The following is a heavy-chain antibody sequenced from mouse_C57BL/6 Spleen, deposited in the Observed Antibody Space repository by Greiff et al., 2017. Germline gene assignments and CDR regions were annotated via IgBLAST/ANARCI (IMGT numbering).Heavy chain of an antibody. Sequence: QVQLKQPGAELVKPGASVKLSCKASGYTFTSYWMHWVKQRPGQGLEWIGMIHPNSGSTNYNEKFKSKATLTVDKSSSTAYMQLSSLTSEDSAVYYCANYYGSSGGWFAYWGQGTLVTVAA. CDR3: ANYYGSSGGWFAY. CDR1: GYTFTSYW. V-gene: IGHV1-64*01. J-gene: IGHJ3*01. CDR2: IHPNSGST. D-gene: IGHD1-1*01.